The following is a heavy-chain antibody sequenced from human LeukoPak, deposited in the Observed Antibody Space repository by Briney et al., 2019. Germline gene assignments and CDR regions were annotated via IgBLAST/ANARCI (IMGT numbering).Heavy chain of an antibody. CDR3: ARRPNYYGSGSYHHFDY. J-gene: IGHJ4*02. Sequence: PGGSLRLSCAASGFTFSSYSMNWVRPAPGKGLEWVSYISSSNSTIYYADSVKGRFTISRDNAKNSLYLQMNSLRAEDTAVYYCARRPNYYGSGSYHHFDYWGQGTLVTVSS. D-gene: IGHD3-10*01. V-gene: IGHV3-48*01. CDR1: GFTFSSYS. CDR2: ISSSNSTI.